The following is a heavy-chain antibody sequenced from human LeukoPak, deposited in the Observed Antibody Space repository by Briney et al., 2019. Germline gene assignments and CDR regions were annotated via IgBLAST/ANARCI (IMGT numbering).Heavy chain of an antibody. CDR1: GGSISSDY. J-gene: IGHJ4*02. D-gene: IGHD6-19*01. CDR3: ARRVSGWFYFDF. Sequence: SETLSLTCIVSGGSISSDYWSWIRQPPGKGLEWIGHIYNSGSTKYNPSLKSRVTISVDTSKNQFSLKLSSVTAADTAVYYCARRVSGWFYFDFWGQGTLVTVSS. V-gene: IGHV4-59*08. CDR2: IYNSGST.